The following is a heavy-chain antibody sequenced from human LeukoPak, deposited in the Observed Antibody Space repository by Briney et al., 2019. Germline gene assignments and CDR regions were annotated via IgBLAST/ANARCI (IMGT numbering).Heavy chain of an antibody. J-gene: IGHJ4*02. D-gene: IGHD4-23*01. Sequence: GGSLRLSCAASGFTFSSYGMHWVRQASGKGLEWVAVISYDGSNKYYADSVKGRFTISRDNSKNTLYLQMNSLRAEDTAVYYCAKGRLITPRTIVAKDAFDYWGQGTLVTVSS. V-gene: IGHV3-30*18. CDR1: GFTFSSYG. CDR2: ISYDGSNK. CDR3: AKGRLITPRTIVAKDAFDY.